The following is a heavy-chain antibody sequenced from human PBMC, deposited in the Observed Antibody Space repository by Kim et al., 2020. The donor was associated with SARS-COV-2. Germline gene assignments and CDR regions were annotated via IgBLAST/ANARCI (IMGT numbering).Heavy chain of an antibody. CDR1: GGSISSYY. CDR3: ARDQATMVRGVFHWFDP. CDR2: IYYSGST. D-gene: IGHD3-10*01. V-gene: IGHV4-59*01. J-gene: IGHJ5*02. Sequence: SETLSLTCTVSGGSISSYYWSWIRQPPGKGLEWIGYIYYSGSTNYNPSLKSRVTISVDTSKNQFSLKLSSVTAADTAVYYCARDQATMVRGVFHWFDPWGQGTLVTVSS.